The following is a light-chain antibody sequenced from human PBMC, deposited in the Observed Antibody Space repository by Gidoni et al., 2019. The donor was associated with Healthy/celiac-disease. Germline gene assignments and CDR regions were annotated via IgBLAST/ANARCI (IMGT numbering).Light chain of an antibody. Sequence: AIRMTQSPSSLSASTGDRVTITCRASQGISSYLAWYQQKPGKAPKLLIYAASTLQSGVPSRFSGSGSGTDFTLTISCLQSEDFATYYCQQYYSYPPLFTFGPXTKVDIK. CDR3: QQYYSYPPLFT. J-gene: IGKJ3*01. CDR2: AAS. V-gene: IGKV1-8*01. CDR1: QGISSY.